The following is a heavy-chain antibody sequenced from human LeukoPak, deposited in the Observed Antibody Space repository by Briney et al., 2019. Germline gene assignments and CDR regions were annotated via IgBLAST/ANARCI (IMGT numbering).Heavy chain of an antibody. CDR1: GGSFSGHY. CDR2: INHSGST. J-gene: IGHJ4*02. D-gene: IGHD2-2*01. V-gene: IGHV4-34*01. Sequence: SETLSLTCAVYGGSFSGHYWSRIRQPPGKGLEWIGEINHSGSTNYNPSLKSRVTISVDTSKNQFSLKLSSVTAADTGVYYCARGQYRRDYWGQGTLVTVSS. CDR3: ARGQYRRDY.